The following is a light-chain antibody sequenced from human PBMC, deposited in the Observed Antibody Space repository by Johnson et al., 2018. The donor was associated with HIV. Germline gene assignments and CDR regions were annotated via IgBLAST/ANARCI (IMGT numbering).Light chain of an antibody. CDR1: SSTIGNNY. V-gene: IGLV1-51*01. CDR3: GTWDSSLSAGGG. CDR2: DNN. J-gene: IGLJ1*01. Sequence: QSALTQPPSVSAAPGQKVTISCSGSSSTIGNNYVSWYQQVPGTAPKLLIYDNNRRPSGTPDRFSGSKSGTSATLAITGLQSGYEADYYCGTWDSSLSAGGGFGTGTKVTVL.